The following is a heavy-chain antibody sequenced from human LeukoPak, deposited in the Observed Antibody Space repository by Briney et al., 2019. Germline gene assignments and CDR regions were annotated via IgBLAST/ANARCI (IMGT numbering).Heavy chain of an antibody. CDR2: INPNSGGT. Sequence: ASVKVSCKASGYTFTGYYMHWVRQAPGQGLEWMGWINPNSGGTNYAQKFQGRVTMTGDTSISTAYMELSRLRSDDTAVYYCARDGEDGYNAYYYYGMDVWGQGTTVTVSS. D-gene: IGHD5-24*01. CDR1: GYTFTGYY. J-gene: IGHJ6*02. CDR3: ARDGEDGYNAYYYYGMDV. V-gene: IGHV1-2*02.